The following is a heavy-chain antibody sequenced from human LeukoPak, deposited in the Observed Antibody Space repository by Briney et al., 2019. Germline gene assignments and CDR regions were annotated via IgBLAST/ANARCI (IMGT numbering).Heavy chain of an antibody. J-gene: IGHJ4*02. Sequence: SETLSLTCTVSGYSISSGYYWGWIRQPPGKGLEWIGSIYHSGSTYYNPSLKSRVTMSVDTSKNQFSLKLSSVTAADTAVYYCAREDGSGSYDYWGQGTLVTVSS. CDR2: IYHSGST. CDR1: GYSISSGYY. V-gene: IGHV4-38-2*02. CDR3: AREDGSGSYDY. D-gene: IGHD3-10*01.